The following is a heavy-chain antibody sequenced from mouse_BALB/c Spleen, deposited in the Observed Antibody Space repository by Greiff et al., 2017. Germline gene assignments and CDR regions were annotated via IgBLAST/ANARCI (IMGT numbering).Heavy chain of an antibody. CDR2: ISSGGSYT. CDR1: GFTFSSYA. D-gene: IGHD1-1*01. CDR3: AKFITDAMDY. J-gene: IGHJ4*01. Sequence: EVQGVESGGGLVKPGGSLKLSCAASGFTFSSYAMSWVRQSPEKRLEWVAEISSGGSYTYYPDTVTGRFTISRDNAKNTLYLEMSSLRSEDTAMYYCAKFITDAMDYWGQGTSVTVSS. V-gene: IGHV5-9-4*01.